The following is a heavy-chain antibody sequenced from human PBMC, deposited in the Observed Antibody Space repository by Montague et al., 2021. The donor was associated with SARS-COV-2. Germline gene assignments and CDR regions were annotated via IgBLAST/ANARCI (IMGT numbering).Heavy chain of an antibody. D-gene: IGHD2-15*01. CDR1: GGSISSFY. V-gene: IGHV4-59*08. Sequence: SETLSLTCTVSGGSISSFYWSWFRQPPGKGLEWIRYISDSGSTNYNPSLTSRVTMSVDTSKNQFSLKVNSVTAADTAGYYCARHYSATLPAVYWGQGTLVTVSS. CDR2: ISDSGST. CDR3: ARHYSATLPAVY. J-gene: IGHJ4*02.